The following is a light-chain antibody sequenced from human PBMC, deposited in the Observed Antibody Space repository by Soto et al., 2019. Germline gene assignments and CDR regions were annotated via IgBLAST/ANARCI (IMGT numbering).Light chain of an antibody. CDR2: AAS. Sequence: IQMTQSPSSLSTSVGDRVTITCQASQDISNYLNWYQQKPGKAPKILIYAASSLQSGVPSRFSGSGSGTDFALTISSLQPEDFATYYCQQSYSTPRTFGQGTKVDIK. CDR3: QQSYSTPRT. J-gene: IGKJ1*01. CDR1: QDISNY. V-gene: IGKV1-39*01.